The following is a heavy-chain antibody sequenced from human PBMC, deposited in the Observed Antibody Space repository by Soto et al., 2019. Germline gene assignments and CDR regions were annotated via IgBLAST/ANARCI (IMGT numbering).Heavy chain of an antibody. J-gene: IGHJ6*02. V-gene: IGHV1-69*13. Sequence: AASVKVSCKASGGTFSSYAISWVRQAPGQGLEWMGGIIPIFGTANYAQKFQGRVTITADESTSTAYMELSSLRSEDTAVYYCARDQGKIFGVVYLSTTYYYGMDVWGQATTVTVSS. CDR3: ARDQGKIFGVVYLSTTYYYGMDV. D-gene: IGHD3-3*01. CDR2: IIPIFGTA. CDR1: GGTFSSYA.